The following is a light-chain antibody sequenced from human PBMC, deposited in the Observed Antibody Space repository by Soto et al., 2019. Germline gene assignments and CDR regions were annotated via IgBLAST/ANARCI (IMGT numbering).Light chain of an antibody. CDR3: HQYNSWPRGT. Sequence: EIVLTQSPGTLSLSPGERATLSCRANQSVSSSYLAWYQQKPGQAPRLLIYGASSRATGIPDRFSGSGSGTDFTLTISRLEPEDSAVYYCHQYNSWPRGTFGPGTKVEIK. V-gene: IGKV3-20*01. J-gene: IGKJ3*01. CDR1: QSVSSSY. CDR2: GAS.